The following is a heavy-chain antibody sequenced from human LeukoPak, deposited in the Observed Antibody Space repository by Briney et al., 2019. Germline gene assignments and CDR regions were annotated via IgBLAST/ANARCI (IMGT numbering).Heavy chain of an antibody. CDR1: GESVTSPNYY. V-gene: IGHV4-61*02. CDR3: ARVSLDSGIDY. CDR2: IYTTRKP. Sequence: SETLSLTCNVSGESVTSPNYYWSWIRQPAGKGLELIGLIYTTRKPNYNTSLKNRVTISLDTSKNHLSLKLSSVTAADTALYYCARVSLDSGIDYWGQGTLVTVSS. J-gene: IGHJ4*02. D-gene: IGHD3-10*01.